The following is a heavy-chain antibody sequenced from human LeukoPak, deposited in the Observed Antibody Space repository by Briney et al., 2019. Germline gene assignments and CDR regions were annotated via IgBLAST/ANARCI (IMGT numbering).Heavy chain of an antibody. Sequence: ASVKVSCKASGYTFTDYYIHWVRQAPGQGLEWMGWINPNSGGTNYAQKFQGRVTMTRDTSISTAYMELSRLRSDDTAVYYCARKETYYYGSGSYSYFDYWGQGTLVTVSS. CDR3: ARKETYYYGSGSYSYFDY. CDR2: INPNSGGT. J-gene: IGHJ4*02. D-gene: IGHD3-10*01. V-gene: IGHV1-2*02. CDR1: GYTFTDYY.